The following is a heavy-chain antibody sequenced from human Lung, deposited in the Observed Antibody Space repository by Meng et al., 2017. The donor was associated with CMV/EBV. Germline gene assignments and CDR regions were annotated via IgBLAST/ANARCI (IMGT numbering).Heavy chain of an antibody. V-gene: IGHV3-66*02. CDR1: GLTVNNNF. J-gene: IGHJ6*02. CDR3: VKEMYWDQSYHGMDV. D-gene: IGHD2-8*02. CDR2: MYSGGST. Sequence: SXAASGLTVNNNFLTWVRQGPGKGLEWVSAMYSGGSTYYTDSVKGRFTLSRDNSKNTLYLQMNRLRAEDTGVYYCVKEMYWDQSYHGMDVWGQGXTVTVSS.